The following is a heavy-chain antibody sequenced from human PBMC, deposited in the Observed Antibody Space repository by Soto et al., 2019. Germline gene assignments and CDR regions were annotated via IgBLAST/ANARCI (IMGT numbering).Heavy chain of an antibody. CDR2: IIPIFGTA. CDR1: VGTFSSYA. V-gene: IGHV1-69*01. J-gene: IGHJ4*02. CDR3: ARGRGSGWRSYFDY. Sequence: QVQLVQSGAEVKKPGSSVKVSCKASVGTFSSYAISWVRQAPGQGLEWMGGIIPIFGTANYAQKFQGRVTITADESTSTAYMELSSLRSEDTAVYYCARGRGSGWRSYFDYWGQGTLVTVSS. D-gene: IGHD6-19*01.